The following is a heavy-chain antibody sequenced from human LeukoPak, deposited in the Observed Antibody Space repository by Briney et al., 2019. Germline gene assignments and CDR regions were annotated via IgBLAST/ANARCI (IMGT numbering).Heavy chain of an antibody. Sequence: GSLRLSCAASGFTFSTYSMNWVRQAPGKGLEWVSYISSSSSTTYYADSVEGRFTISRDNSKNMFYLQMNSLRAEDTAVYYCARDASSSSGLADYWGQGTLVTVSS. CDR2: ISSSSSTT. D-gene: IGHD6-6*01. CDR3: ARDASSSSGLADY. CDR1: GFTFSTYS. V-gene: IGHV3-48*01. J-gene: IGHJ4*02.